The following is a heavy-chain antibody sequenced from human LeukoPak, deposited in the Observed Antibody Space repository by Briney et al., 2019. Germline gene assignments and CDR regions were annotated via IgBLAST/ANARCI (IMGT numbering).Heavy chain of an antibody. CDR2: IKQDGSEK. CDR3: ARVRSSSWFPLYYYYYYMDV. V-gene: IGHV3-7*01. D-gene: IGHD6-13*01. CDR1: GFTFSSYW. Sequence: GGSLRLSCAASGFTFSSYWMSWVRQAPGKGLEWVANIKQDGSEKYYVDSVKGRFTISRDNAKNSLYLQMNSLRAEDTAVYYCARVRSSSWFPLYYYYYYMDVWGKGTTVTISS. J-gene: IGHJ6*03.